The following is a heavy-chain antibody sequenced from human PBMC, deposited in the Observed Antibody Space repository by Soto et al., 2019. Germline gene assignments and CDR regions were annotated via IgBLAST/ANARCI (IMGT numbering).Heavy chain of an antibody. V-gene: IGHV3-23*01. Sequence: GGSLRLSCAASGFTFNNYVMNWVRQAPGKGLEWVSSLSGSGSSTYYTDSVRGRFTISRDISKNTLYLQMNSLRAEDTAVYYCTKLSGNDFWHAYYVYYMDVWGKGTTVTVSS. CDR2: LSGSGSST. J-gene: IGHJ6*03. CDR1: GFTFNNYV. CDR3: TKLSGNDFWHAYYVYYMDV. D-gene: IGHD3-3*01.